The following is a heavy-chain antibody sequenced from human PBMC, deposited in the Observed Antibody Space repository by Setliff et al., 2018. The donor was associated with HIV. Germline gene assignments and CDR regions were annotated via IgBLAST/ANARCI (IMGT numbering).Heavy chain of an antibody. J-gene: IGHJ6*03. Sequence: SETLSLTCTVSGGSISSFYWSWIRQTPGKGLEWIGYIYYSGSTSYNPSLQSRVTISVDTSKTQFSLKLSSVPAADTAVYYCARHAPRNHDLAGVFYPYYMDVWGNGTTVTVSS. CDR1: GGSISSFY. CDR2: IYYSGST. V-gene: IGHV4-59*08. D-gene: IGHD1-1*01. CDR3: ARHAPRNHDLAGVFYPYYMDV.